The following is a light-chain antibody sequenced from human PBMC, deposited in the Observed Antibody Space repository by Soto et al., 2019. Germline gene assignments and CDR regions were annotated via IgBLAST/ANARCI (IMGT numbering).Light chain of an antibody. Sequence: QSALTQPASVSGSPGQSITISCSGTSSDVGSYNLVSWYQQHPGKAPKLMIYEGSKRPSGVSNRFSGSKSGNTASRTISGLQAEDEADYYCCSYAGSSTVYVFGTGTKLTVL. CDR3: CSYAGSSTVYV. J-gene: IGLJ1*01. CDR1: SSDVGSYNL. CDR2: EGS. V-gene: IGLV2-23*01.